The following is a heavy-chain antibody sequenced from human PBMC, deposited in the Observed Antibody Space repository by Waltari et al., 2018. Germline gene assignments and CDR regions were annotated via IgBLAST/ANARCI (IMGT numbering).Heavy chain of an antibody. CDR2: INPRDGGT. CDR1: GYSFTSFN. Sequence: QVQLVQSGAEVKVPGASVRVACKASGYSFTSFNIHWVRQAPGQGLEWLGLINPRDGGTNCAQRIQGRVSLTRDTATSIVYMDLRRLRFEDTAVYYCARAYTSESVYFDPWGQGSLVTVSS. D-gene: IGHD5-18*01. J-gene: IGHJ5*02. V-gene: IGHV1-46*01. CDR3: ARAYTSESVYFDP.